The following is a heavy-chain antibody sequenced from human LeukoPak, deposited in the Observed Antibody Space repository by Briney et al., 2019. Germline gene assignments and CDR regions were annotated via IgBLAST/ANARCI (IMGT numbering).Heavy chain of an antibody. V-gene: IGHV4-39*01. D-gene: IGHD2-21*02. CDR1: GGSISSSSYY. CDR2: IYYSGST. Sequence: SETLSLTCTVSGGSISSSSYYWGWIRQPPGKGLEWIGSIYYSGSTYYSPSLKSRVTISVDTSKNQFSLKLSSVTAADTAVYYCASQVQVAYCGGDCYPNWFDPWGQGTLVTVSS. J-gene: IGHJ5*02. CDR3: ASQVQVAYCGGDCYPNWFDP.